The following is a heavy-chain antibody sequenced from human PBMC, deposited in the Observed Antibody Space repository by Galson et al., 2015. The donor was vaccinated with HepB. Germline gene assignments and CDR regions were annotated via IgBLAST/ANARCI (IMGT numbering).Heavy chain of an antibody. CDR3: ARAGGYCSSTSCYTFHYYYYMDV. D-gene: IGHD2-2*02. CDR1: GYTFTSYG. Sequence: SVKVSCKASGYTFTSYGISWVRQAPGQGLEWMGWISAYNGNTNYAQKLQGRVTMTTDTSTSTAYMELRSLRSDDTAVYYCARAGGYCSSTSCYTFHYYYYMDVWGKGTTVTVSS. J-gene: IGHJ6*03. V-gene: IGHV1-18*01. CDR2: ISAYNGNT.